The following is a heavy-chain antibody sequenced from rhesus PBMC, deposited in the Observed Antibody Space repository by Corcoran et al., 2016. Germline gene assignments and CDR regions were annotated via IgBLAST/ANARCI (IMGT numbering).Heavy chain of an antibody. CDR1: DGSISRSYW. J-gene: IGHJ4*01. D-gene: IGHD2-21*01. V-gene: IGHV4-93*01. Sequence: QVQLQEWGPALVKPSETLSLTCAVSDGSISRSYWWSWIRQSPGKGLEWIGGIYGNGERTEYNPSLKSRVTISKDTSKNHFSLKLTSVTAADTAVYYCARIGSGYFWGQGVLVTVSS. CDR2: IYGNGERT. CDR3: ARIGSGYF.